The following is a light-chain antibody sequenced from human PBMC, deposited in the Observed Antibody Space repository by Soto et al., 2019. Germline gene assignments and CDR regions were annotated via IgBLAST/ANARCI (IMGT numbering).Light chain of an antibody. CDR2: GAS. CDR1: QSVSSS. Sequence: EIIMTQPPATLSVSPGERATLSCRASQSVSSSLAWYQQKPGQAPRLLIYGASTRATGIPARFSGGGSGTEFTLTISSLQSEDFAVYYCQQYNNWPPWTLGQGTKVDIK. CDR3: QQYNNWPPWT. V-gene: IGKV3-15*01. J-gene: IGKJ1*01.